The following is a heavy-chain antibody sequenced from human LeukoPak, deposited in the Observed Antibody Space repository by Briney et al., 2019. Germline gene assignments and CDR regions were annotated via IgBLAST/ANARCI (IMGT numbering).Heavy chain of an antibody. D-gene: IGHD1-26*01. CDR3: ARSWRSGSYFSFDY. CDR1: GGSISSYY. J-gene: IGHJ4*02. Sequence: SETLSLTCTVSGGSISSYYWSWIRQPPGKGLEWIGYIYTSGSTNYNPSLKSRVTISVDTSKNQFSLKLSSVTAADTAVYYSARSWRSGSYFSFDYWGQGTLVTVYS. CDR2: IYTSGST. V-gene: IGHV4-4*09.